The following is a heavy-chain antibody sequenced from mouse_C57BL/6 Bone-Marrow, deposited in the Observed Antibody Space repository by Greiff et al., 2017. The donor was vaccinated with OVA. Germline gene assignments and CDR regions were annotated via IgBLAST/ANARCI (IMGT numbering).Heavy chain of an antibody. Sequence: VQVVESGAELMKPGASVQLSCKATGYTFTGYWIEWVKQRPGHGLEWIGEILPGSGSTNYNEKFKGKATFTADTSSNTAYMQLSSLTTEDSAIYYCALDYYGSSFAYWGQGTLVTVSA. CDR2: ILPGSGST. J-gene: IGHJ3*01. D-gene: IGHD1-1*01. CDR3: ALDYYGSSFAY. CDR1: GYTFTGYW. V-gene: IGHV1-9*01.